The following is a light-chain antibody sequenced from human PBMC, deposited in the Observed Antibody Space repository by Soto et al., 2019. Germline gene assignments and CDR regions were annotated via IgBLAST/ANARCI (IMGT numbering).Light chain of an antibody. CDR1: QSINSE. Sequence: IVMTQSPATLSLSPGERAALSCRASQSINSELAWYQQKPGQPPRLLIYGASTRATGVPARFTGSESGSEFTLTISGLQSEDFAVYYCQQGHNWPLTFGKGTRLEI. CDR2: GAS. V-gene: IGKV3-15*01. J-gene: IGKJ2*01. CDR3: QQGHNWPLT.